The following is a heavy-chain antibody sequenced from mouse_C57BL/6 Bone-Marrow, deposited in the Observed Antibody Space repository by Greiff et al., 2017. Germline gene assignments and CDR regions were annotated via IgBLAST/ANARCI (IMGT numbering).Heavy chain of an antibody. V-gene: IGHV6-6*01. CDR3: TMSAMITRRDWFAY. D-gene: IGHD2-4*01. Sequence: EVKLMESGGGLVQPGGSMKLSCAASGFTFSDAWMDWVRQSPEKGLEWVAEIRNKANNHATYYAESVKGRFTISRDDSKSSVYRQMNSLRAEDTGIYYCTMSAMITRRDWFAYWGQGTLVTVSA. J-gene: IGHJ3*01. CDR1: GFTFSDAW. CDR2: IRNKANNHAT.